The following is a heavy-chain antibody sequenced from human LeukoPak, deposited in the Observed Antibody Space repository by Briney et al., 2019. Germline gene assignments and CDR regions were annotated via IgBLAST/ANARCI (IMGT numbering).Heavy chain of an antibody. J-gene: IGHJ4*02. CDR2: IYHSGST. CDR3: ARGDYGGTWDY. V-gene: IGHV4-59*12. D-gene: IGHD4-17*01. CDR1: GGSISSYY. Sequence: PSETLSLTCTVSGGSISSYYWSWIRQPPGKGLEWIGYIYHSGSTYYNPSLKSRVTISVDRSKNQFSLKLSSVTAADTAVCYCARGDYGGTWDYWGQGTLVTVSS.